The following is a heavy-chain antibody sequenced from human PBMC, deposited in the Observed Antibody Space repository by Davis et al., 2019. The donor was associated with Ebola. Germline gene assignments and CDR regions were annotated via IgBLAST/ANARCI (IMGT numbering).Heavy chain of an antibody. V-gene: IGHV1-8*01. CDR1: GYTFTSYD. Sequence: ASVKVSCKASGYTFTSYDINWVRQATGQGLEWMGWINPNSGNTGYAQKFQGRVTMTRNTSISTAYMELSSLRSDDTAVYYCARAVRYSVIVTRTSRKYYFDYWGQGSLVTVSS. D-gene: IGHD2/OR15-2a*01. J-gene: IGHJ4*02. CDR2: INPNSGNT. CDR3: ARAVRYSVIVTRTSRKYYFDY.